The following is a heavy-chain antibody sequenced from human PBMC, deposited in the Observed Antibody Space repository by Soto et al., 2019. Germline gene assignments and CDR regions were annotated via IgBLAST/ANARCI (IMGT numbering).Heavy chain of an antibody. J-gene: IGHJ4*02. D-gene: IGHD6-13*01. CDR3: ASGEQQLAYYFDY. CDR2: IIPTFGTA. V-gene: IGHV1-69*06. Sequence: ASVKVSCKASGGTFSSYAISWVRQAPGQGLEWMGGIIPTFGTANYAQKFQGRVTITADKSTSTAYMELSSLRSEDTAVYYCASGEQQLAYYFDYWGQGTLVTVSS. CDR1: GGTFSSYA.